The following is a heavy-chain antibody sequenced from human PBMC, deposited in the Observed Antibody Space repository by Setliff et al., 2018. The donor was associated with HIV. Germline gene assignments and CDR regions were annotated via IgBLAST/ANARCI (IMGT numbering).Heavy chain of an antibody. Sequence: KASETLSLTCTVSGGSISSHSWSWIRQPPGKGLEWIGIVSYSGSTNYNPSLKSRVTISVDTSENQFSLKLSSVTAADTAVYYCARRLGATVFYYFDYWGQGTLVTVSS. D-gene: IGHD3-16*01. CDR2: VSYSGST. V-gene: IGHV4-59*11. CDR3: ARRLGATVFYYFDY. J-gene: IGHJ4*02. CDR1: GGSISSHS.